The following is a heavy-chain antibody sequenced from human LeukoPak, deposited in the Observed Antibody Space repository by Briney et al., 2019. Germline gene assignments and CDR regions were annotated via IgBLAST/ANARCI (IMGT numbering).Heavy chain of an antibody. CDR2: FSAYSGNT. D-gene: IGHD6-13*01. CDR3: ARGVGGSSWYFDY. Sequence: ASVKVSCKASGYTFINYGINWVRQAPGQGLEWMGWFSAYSGNTNYAANLQGRVTMTTDPSTSTAYMELTSLRSEDTAVYYCARGVGGSSWYFDYWGQGSLVIVSS. J-gene: IGHJ4*02. V-gene: IGHV1-18*01. CDR1: GYTFINYG.